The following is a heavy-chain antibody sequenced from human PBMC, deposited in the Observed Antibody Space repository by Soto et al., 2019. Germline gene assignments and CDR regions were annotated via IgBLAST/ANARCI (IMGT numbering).Heavy chain of an antibody. V-gene: IGHV4-4*07. D-gene: IGHD6-13*01. Sequence: SETLSLTCTVSGGSISSYFWSWIRQPAGKGLEWIGRIYAGGSTNYNPSLKSRVTMSVDTSKNQFSLKLSSVTAADTAVYYCARCPSGYSSSWYYFDYWGQGALVTVSS. J-gene: IGHJ4*02. CDR1: GGSISSYF. CDR3: ARCPSGYSSSWYYFDY. CDR2: IYAGGST.